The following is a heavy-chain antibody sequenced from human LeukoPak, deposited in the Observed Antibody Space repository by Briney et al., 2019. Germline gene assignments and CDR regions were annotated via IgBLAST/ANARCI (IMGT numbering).Heavy chain of an antibody. D-gene: IGHD6-13*01. CDR3: AKDQKWAVAGYYFDS. J-gene: IGHJ4*02. CDR2: ISTDGKDK. V-gene: IGHV3-30*18. CDR1: GFTFRSYG. Sequence: GGSLRLSCAASGFTFRSYGMHWVRQAPGKGLEWVTVISTDGKDKKYADSVKGRFTISRDNSKNTLDLQMNSLRAEDTAMYYCAKDQKWAVAGYYFDSWGQGTLVTVPS.